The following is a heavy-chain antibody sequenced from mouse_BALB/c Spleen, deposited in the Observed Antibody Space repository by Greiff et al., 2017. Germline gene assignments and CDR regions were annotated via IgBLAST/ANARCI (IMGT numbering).Heavy chain of an antibody. J-gene: IGHJ1*01. CDR1: GYTFTSYW. D-gene: IGHD2-2*01. CDR2: INPSTGYT. CDR3: AGNIYEGYDGGYWYFDV. Sequence: LQESGAELAKPGASVKMSCKASGYTFTSYWMHWVKQRPGQGLEWIGYINPSTGYTEYNQKFKDKATLTADKSASTAYMQLSSLTSEDSAVYYGAGNIYEGYDGGYWYFDVWGAGTTVTVSS. V-gene: IGHV1-7*01.